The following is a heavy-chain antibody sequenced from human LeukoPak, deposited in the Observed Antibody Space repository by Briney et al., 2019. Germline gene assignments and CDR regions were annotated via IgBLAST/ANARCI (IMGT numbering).Heavy chain of an antibody. V-gene: IGHV3-48*01. J-gene: IGHJ3*02. CDR3: ARGSNYDFWSSVAFDI. CDR1: GFTFSSYS. D-gene: IGHD3-3*01. Sequence: GGSLRLSCAASGFTFSSYSMNWVRQAPGKGLEWVSYISSSSSTIYYADSVKGRFTISRDNSKNTLYLQMNSLRAEDTAVYYCARGSNYDFWSSVAFDIWGQGTMVTVSS. CDR2: ISSSSSTI.